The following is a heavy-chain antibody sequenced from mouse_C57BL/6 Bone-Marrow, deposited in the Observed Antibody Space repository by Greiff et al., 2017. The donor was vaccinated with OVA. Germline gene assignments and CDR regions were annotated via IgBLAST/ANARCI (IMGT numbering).Heavy chain of an antibody. CDR3: TTGDYGNPYAD. CDR2: IDPENGDT. Sequence: EVMLVESGAELVRPGASVKLSCTASGFNIKDDYMHWVKQRPEQGLEWIGWIDPENGDTEYASKFQGKATITADTSSNTAYLQLSSLTSEDTAVYYCTTGDYGNPYADWGQGTLVTVSA. CDR1: GFNIKDDY. V-gene: IGHV14-4*01. J-gene: IGHJ3*01. D-gene: IGHD2-1*01.